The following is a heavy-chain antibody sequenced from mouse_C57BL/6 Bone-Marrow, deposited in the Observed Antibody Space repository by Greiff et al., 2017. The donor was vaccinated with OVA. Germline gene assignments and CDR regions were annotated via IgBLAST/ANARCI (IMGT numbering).Heavy chain of an antibody. CDR2: IHPNSGST. D-gene: IGHD3-2*02. CDR3: ARGQLRLRAWFAY. J-gene: IGHJ3*01. V-gene: IGHV1-64*01. CDR1: GYTFTSYW. Sequence: VQLQQPGAELVKPGASVKLSCKASGYTFTSYWMHWVKQRPGQGLEWIGMIHPNSGSTNYNEKFKSKATLTVDKSSSTAYMQISSLTSEDSAVYYCARGQLRLRAWFAYWGQGTLVTVSA.